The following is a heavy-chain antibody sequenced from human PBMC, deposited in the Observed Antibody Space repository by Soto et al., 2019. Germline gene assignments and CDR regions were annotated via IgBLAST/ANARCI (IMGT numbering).Heavy chain of an antibody. D-gene: IGHD4-17*01. CDR2: ISAYNGNT. V-gene: IGHV1-18*01. Sequence: ASVKVSCKSSGYTFTSYGISWVRQAPGQGLEWMGWISAYNGNTNYAQKLQGRVTMTTDTSTSTAYMELRSLRSDDTAVHYCAIDFYDYGDYYDAFDIWGQGTMVTVSS. CDR1: GYTFTSYG. J-gene: IGHJ3*02. CDR3: AIDFYDYGDYYDAFDI.